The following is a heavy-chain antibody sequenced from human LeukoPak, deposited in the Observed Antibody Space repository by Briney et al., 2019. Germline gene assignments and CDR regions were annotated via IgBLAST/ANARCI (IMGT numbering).Heavy chain of an antibody. CDR2: LSYDGSNK. CDR1: GFTFSSYA. J-gene: IGHJ4*02. V-gene: IGHV3-30-3*01. Sequence: GGSLRLSCAASGFTFSSYAMHWVRQAPGKGLEWVAVLSYDGSNKYYADSVKGRFTISRDNSKNTLYLQMNSLRAEDTAVYCCARAPVPYSSSWYYFDYWGQGTLVTVSS. D-gene: IGHD6-13*01. CDR3: ARAPVPYSSSWYYFDY.